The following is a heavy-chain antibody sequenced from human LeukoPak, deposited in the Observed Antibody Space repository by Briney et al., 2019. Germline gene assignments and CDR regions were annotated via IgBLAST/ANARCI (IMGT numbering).Heavy chain of an antibody. CDR2: IYYSGTT. V-gene: IGHV4-59*01. Sequence: SETLSLTCTVSGSSISGSYWTWVRQPPGKGLEYIGYIYYSGTTNYNPSLKSRVTISLNTSKNQFSLELSSVTAADTAVYYCARWGYESSGYYRPFDYWGQGTLVTVSS. D-gene: IGHD3-22*01. J-gene: IGHJ4*02. CDR3: ARWGYESSGYYRPFDY. CDR1: GSSISGSY.